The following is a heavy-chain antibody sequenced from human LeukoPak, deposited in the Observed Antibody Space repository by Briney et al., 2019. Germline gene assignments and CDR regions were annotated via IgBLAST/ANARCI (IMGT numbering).Heavy chain of an antibody. CDR1: GFTFSSYA. D-gene: IGHD5-24*01. J-gene: IGHJ4*02. CDR2: ISYDGSNK. CDR3: ATGRDGYNLDY. V-gene: IGHV3-30-3*01. Sequence: PGGSLRLSCAASGFTFSSYAMHWVRQAPGKGLEWVAVISYDGSNKYYADSVKGRFTISRDNSKNTLYLQMNSLRAEDTAVYYCATGRDGYNLDYWGQGTLVTASS.